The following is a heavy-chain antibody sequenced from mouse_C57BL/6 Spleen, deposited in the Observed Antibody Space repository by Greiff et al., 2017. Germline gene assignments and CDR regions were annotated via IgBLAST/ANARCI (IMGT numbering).Heavy chain of an antibody. J-gene: IGHJ4*01. CDR2: ISDGGSYT. V-gene: IGHV5-4*01. CDR1: GFTFSSYA. Sequence: EVQRVESGGGLVKPGGSLKLSCAASGFTFSSYALSWVRQTPAKRLEWVATISDGGSYTYYPDNVKGRFTISRDNAKNNLYLQMSHLKSEDTAMYYCAREGLRKVYAMDYWGQGTSVTVSS. CDR3: AREGLRKVYAMDY. D-gene: IGHD2-4*01.